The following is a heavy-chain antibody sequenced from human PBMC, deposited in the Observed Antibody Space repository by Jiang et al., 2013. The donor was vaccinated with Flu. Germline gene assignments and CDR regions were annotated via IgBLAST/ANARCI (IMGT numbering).Heavy chain of an antibody. Sequence: SETLSLTCTVSGGSISSYYWSWIRQPPGKGLEWIGYIYYSGSTNYNPSLKSRVTISVDTSKNQFSLKLSSVTAADTAVYYCARRWFGELSWFDPWGQGTLVTVSS. CDR1: GGSISSYY. CDR2: IYYSGST. J-gene: IGHJ5*02. V-gene: IGHV4-59*08. CDR3: ARRWFGELSWFDP. D-gene: IGHD3-10*01.